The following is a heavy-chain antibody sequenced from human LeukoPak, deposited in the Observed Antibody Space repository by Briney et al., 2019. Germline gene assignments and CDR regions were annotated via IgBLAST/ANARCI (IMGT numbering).Heavy chain of an antibody. Sequence: PGGSLRLSCAASGFTFDNYAMNWVRQAPGKGLEWLSAISGSGGSTYYADSVKGRFTISRDNAKNSLYPQMNSLRAEDAAVYYRARLGGSGWYFDYWGQGTLVTVSS. CDR2: ISGSGGST. CDR1: GFTFDNYA. V-gene: IGHV3-23*01. CDR3: ARLGGSGWYFDY. J-gene: IGHJ4*02. D-gene: IGHD6-19*01.